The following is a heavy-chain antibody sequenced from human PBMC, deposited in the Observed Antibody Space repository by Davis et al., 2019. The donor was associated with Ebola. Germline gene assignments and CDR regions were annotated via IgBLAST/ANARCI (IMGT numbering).Heavy chain of an antibody. CDR3: TPARYCSGGSCYLYDY. Sequence: GESLKISCAASGFTFSNAWMSWVRQAPGKGLEWVGRIKSKTDGGTTDYAAPVKGRFTISRDDSKNTLYLQMNSLKTEDTAVYYCTPARYCSGGSCYLYDYWGQGTLVTVSS. CDR2: IKSKTDGGTT. V-gene: IGHV3-15*01. J-gene: IGHJ4*02. CDR1: GFTFSNAW. D-gene: IGHD2-15*01.